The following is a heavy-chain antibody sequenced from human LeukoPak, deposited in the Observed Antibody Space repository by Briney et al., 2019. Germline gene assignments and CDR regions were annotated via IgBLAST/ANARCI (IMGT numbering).Heavy chain of an antibody. V-gene: IGHV1-69*04. CDR1: GGTFSSYA. CDR2: IIPILGIA. D-gene: IGHD6-6*01. CDR3: ARGRIGSSALGY. Sequence: GSSVKVSCKASGGTFSSYAISWVRQAPGQGLEWMGRIIPILGIANYAQKFQGRVTITADKSTSTAYMELSSLRSEDTAVYYCARGRIGSSALGYWGQGTLVTVSS. J-gene: IGHJ4*02.